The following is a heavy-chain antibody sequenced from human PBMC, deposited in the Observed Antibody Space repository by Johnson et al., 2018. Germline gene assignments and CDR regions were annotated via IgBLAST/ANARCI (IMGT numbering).Heavy chain of an antibody. D-gene: IGHD5-18*01. CDR3: AKSGDTAMVNYYYYYGMDV. Sequence: KGRFTISRDNSKNTLYLQMNSLRAEDTAVYYCAKSGDTAMVNYYYYYGMDVWGQGTTVTVSS. V-gene: IGHV3-30*02. J-gene: IGHJ6*02.